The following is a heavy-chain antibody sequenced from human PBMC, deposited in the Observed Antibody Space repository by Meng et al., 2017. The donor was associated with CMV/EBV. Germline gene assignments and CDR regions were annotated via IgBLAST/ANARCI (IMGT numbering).Heavy chain of an antibody. CDR2: IYYSGST. CDR3: AGVRGAFGGVIVSLGFDY. D-gene: IGHD3-16*02. CDR1: GGPISSGDYY. J-gene: IGHJ4*02. Sequence: SETLSLTCTVSGGPISSGDYYWSWIRQPPGKGLEWIGYIYYSGSTYYNPSLKSRVTISVDTSKNQLSLKLSSVTAADPAVYYCAGVRGAFGGVIVSLGFDYWGQGTLVTVSS. V-gene: IGHV4-30-4*08.